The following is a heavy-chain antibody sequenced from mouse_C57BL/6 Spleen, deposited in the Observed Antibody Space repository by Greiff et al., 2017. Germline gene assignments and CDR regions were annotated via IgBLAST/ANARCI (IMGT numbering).Heavy chain of an antibody. J-gene: IGHJ3*01. V-gene: IGHV1-80*01. CDR3: ARLADYDGFAY. Sequence: QVQLKESGAELVKPGASVKISCKASGYAFSSYWMNWVKQRPGKGLEWIEQIYPGDGDTNYNGKFKGKATLTADKSSSTAYMQLSSLTSEDSAVYFCARLADYDGFAYWGQGTLVTVSA. D-gene: IGHD2-4*01. CDR1: GYAFSSYW. CDR2: IYPGDGDT.